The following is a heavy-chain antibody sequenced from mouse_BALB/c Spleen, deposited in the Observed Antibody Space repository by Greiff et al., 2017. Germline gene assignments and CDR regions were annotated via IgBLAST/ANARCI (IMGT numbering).Heavy chain of an antibody. CDR3: ARGPSYYGNSLSAWLAY. D-gene: IGHD2-10*01. CDR2: IYPGDGST. V-gene: IGHV1S56*01. Sequence: QVQLQQSGPELVKPGASVKMSCKASGYTFTSYYIHWVKQRPGQGLEWIGWIYPGDGSTKYNEKFKGKTTLTADKSSSTAYMLLSSLTSEDSAIYFCARGPSYYGNSLSAWLAYWGQGTLVTVSA. J-gene: IGHJ3*01. CDR1: GYTFTSYY.